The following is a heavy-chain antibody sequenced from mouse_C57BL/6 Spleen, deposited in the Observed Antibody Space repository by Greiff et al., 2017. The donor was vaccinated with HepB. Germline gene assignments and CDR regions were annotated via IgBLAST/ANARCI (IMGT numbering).Heavy chain of an antibody. D-gene: IGHD4-1*01. CDR1: GFTFSDYG. CDR2: ISSGSSTI. V-gene: IGHV5-17*01. CDR3: ARKTETYYAMDY. Sequence: EVMLVESGGGLVKPGGSLKLSCAASGFTFSDYGMHWVRQAPEKGLEWVAYISSGSSTIYYADTVKGRFTISRDNAKNTLFLQMTSLRSEDTAMYYGARKTETYYAMDYWGQGTSVTVSS. J-gene: IGHJ4*01.